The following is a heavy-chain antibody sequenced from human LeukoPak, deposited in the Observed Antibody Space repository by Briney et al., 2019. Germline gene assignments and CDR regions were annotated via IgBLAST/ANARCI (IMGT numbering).Heavy chain of an antibody. V-gene: IGHV1-2*02. CDR3: AQRGYSGYDSGFDF. Sequence: ASMKVSCKASGYTFTGYYMHWVRQAPGQGLEWTGWINPNSGGTNYAQKFQGRVTMTRDTSISTAYMELSRLRSDDTAVYFCAQRGYSGYDSGFDFWGQGTLVTVSS. D-gene: IGHD5-12*01. J-gene: IGHJ4*02. CDR1: GYTFTGYY. CDR2: INPNSGGT.